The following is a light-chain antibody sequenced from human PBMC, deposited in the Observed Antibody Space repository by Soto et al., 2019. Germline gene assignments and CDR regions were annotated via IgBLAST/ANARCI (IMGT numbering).Light chain of an antibody. Sequence: QSALTQPPSVSGSPGQSVTISCTGTTSDVGSYNRVSWYQQPPGTAPKLMIYEVSNRPSGVPDRFSGSKSGNTASLTISGLQAEDEADYYCCSCTSSSTLVFGGGTKLTVL. V-gene: IGLV2-18*02. CDR3: CSCTSSSTLV. CDR2: EVS. J-gene: IGLJ3*02. CDR1: TSDVGSYNR.